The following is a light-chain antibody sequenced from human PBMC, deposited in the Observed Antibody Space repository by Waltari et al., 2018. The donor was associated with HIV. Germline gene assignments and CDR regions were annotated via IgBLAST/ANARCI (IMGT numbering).Light chain of an antibody. Sequence: QSALTQPASVSGSLGQSIPISCPGTSGYVGGYNFVSWFQQHPGKAPKLIIYNVNSRPSGVSIRFSGSRSANTASLTISGLQAEDEADYFCCSYTSSGPRYVLFGGGTRLTVL. CDR1: SGYVGGYNF. CDR3: CSYTSSGPRYVL. CDR2: NVN. V-gene: IGLV2-14*03. J-gene: IGLJ2*01.